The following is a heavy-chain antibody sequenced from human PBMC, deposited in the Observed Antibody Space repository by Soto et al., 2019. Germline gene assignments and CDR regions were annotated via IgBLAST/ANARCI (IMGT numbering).Heavy chain of an antibody. CDR2: MNPNSGNT. D-gene: IGHD3-16*01. V-gene: IGHV1-8*01. Sequence: ASVKVSCKASGYTFTSYDINWVRQATGQGPEWMGWMNPNSGNTGYAQKFQGRVTMTRNTSISTAYMELSSLRSEDTAVYYCARALRGKSPYYYYYMDVWGKGTTVTVSS. J-gene: IGHJ6*03. CDR1: GYTFTSYD. CDR3: ARALRGKSPYYYYYMDV.